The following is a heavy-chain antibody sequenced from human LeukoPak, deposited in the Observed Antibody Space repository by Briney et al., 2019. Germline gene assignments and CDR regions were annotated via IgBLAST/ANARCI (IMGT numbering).Heavy chain of an antibody. J-gene: IGHJ4*02. CDR1: GLTFIGSYD. Sequence: GGSLRLSCAASGLTFIGSYDMHWVRQAPGKGLEWVAVIWYDGSKKYYADSVKGRFTISRDNSKKTLYLQMNSLKTEDTAVYYCTRESTMVRGVLDYWGQGTLVTVSS. CDR2: IWYDGSKK. V-gene: IGHV3-33*01. CDR3: TRESTMVRGVLDY. D-gene: IGHD3-10*01.